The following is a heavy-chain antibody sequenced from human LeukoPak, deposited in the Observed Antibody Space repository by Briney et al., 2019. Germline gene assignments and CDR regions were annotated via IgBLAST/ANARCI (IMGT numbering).Heavy chain of an antibody. CDR1: GFTFSSYG. J-gene: IGHJ4*02. D-gene: IGHD5-18*01. V-gene: IGHV3-30*18. CDR2: ISYDGSNK. Sequence: GGSLRLSCAASGFTFSSYGMHWVRQAPGKGLEWVAVISYDGSNKYYADSVKGRFTISRDNSKNTLYLQMNSLRAEDTAVYYCAKARWIQLWSPPSFDYWGQGTLVSVSS. CDR3: AKARWIQLWSPPSFDY.